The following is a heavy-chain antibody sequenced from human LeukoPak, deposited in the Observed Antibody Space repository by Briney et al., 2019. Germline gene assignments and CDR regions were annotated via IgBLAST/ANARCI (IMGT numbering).Heavy chain of an antibody. CDR1: GLTFSSYG. Sequence: GGSLRLSCAASGLTFSSYGMHWVRQAPGKGLEWVAIIWYDGSNKYYADSVKGRFTVSRGDSKNTLYLQMNSLRAEDTAVYYCATAGTGESSSWISIFDYWGQGTLSPSP. J-gene: IGHJ4*02. D-gene: IGHD6-13*01. CDR3: ATAGTGESSSWISIFDY. CDR2: IWYDGSNK. V-gene: IGHV3-33*01.